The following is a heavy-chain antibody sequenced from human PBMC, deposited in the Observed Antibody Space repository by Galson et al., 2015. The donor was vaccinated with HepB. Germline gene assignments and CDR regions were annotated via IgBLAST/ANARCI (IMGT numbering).Heavy chain of an antibody. CDR2: VSFDGSNK. Sequence: SLRLSCAAPGFTFSRYDMHWVRQAPGKGLEWVAVVSFDGSNKYYVDSVKGRFTISRDNSKNTLYLQMNSLRAEDAAVYYCAKGLKYYYESSRHYRESDAFDIWGQGTMVTVSS. J-gene: IGHJ3*02. CDR1: GFTFSRYD. V-gene: IGHV3-30*18. CDR3: AKGLKYYYESSRHYRESDAFDI. D-gene: IGHD3-22*01.